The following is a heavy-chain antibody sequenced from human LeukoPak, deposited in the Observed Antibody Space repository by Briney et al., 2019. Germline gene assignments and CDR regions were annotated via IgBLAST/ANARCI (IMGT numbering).Heavy chain of an antibody. CDR2: IYYSGST. CDR3: ARDQIAAAGTYYYGMDV. Sequence: PSETLSLTCTVSGGSISSSSYYWGWIRQPPGKGLEWIGSIYYSGSTYYNPSLKSRVTISVDTSKNQFSLKLSSVTAADTAVYYCARDQIAAAGTYYYGMDVWGQGTTVTVSS. D-gene: IGHD6-13*01. J-gene: IGHJ6*02. CDR1: GGSISSSSYY. V-gene: IGHV4-39*07.